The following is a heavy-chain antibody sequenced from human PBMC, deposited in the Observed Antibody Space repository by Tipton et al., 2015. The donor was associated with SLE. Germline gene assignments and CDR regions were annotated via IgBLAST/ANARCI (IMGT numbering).Heavy chain of an antibody. Sequence: VQLVQSGAEVKKPGASVKVSCKASGYTFTSYGISWVRQAPGQGLEWMGWISAYNGNTNYAQKLQGRVTMTTDTSTSTAYMELRSLRSDDTAVYYCAREESDFWSGYYNRAGYFQHWGPGTLVTVSS. CDR3: AREESDFWSGYYNRAGYFQH. J-gene: IGHJ1*01. D-gene: IGHD3-3*01. V-gene: IGHV1-18*01. CDR2: ISAYNGNT. CDR1: GYTFTSYG.